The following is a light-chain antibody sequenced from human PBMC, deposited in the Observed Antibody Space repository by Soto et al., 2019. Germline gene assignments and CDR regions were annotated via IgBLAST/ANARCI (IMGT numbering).Light chain of an antibody. J-gene: IGLJ2*01. CDR2: EGS. CDR1: SSDVGSYNF. V-gene: IGLV2-23*01. CDR3: CSYAGSSTLI. Sequence: QSVLTQPASVSGSPGQSITISCTGTSSDVGSYNFVSWYQQHPGKAPKLMIYEGSQRPSGVSNRFSGSKSGNTASLTISGLQAEDEADYHCCSYAGSSTLIFGGGTKLTVL.